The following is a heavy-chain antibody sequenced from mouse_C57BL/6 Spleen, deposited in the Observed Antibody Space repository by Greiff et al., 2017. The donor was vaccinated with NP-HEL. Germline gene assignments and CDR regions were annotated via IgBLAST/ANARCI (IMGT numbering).Heavy chain of an antibody. Sequence: VQLKESGPELVKPGASVKMSCKASGYTFTDYNMHWVKQSHGKSLEWIGYINPNNGGTSYNQKFKGKATLTVNKSSSTAYMELRSLTSEDSAVYYCARALYYDYDWFAYWGQGTLVTVSA. D-gene: IGHD2-4*01. CDR1: GYTFTDYN. V-gene: IGHV1-22*01. CDR3: ARALYYDYDWFAY. J-gene: IGHJ3*01. CDR2: INPNNGGT.